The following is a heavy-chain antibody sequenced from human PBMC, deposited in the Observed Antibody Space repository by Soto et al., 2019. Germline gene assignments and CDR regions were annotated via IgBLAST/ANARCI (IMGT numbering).Heavy chain of an antibody. Sequence: GESLKISCKGSGYSFTSYWIGWVRQMPGKGLEWMGIIYPGDSDTRYSPSFQGQVTISADKSISTAYLQWSSLKASDTAMYYCARAPGNYYYYYNMDVWGQGTTVTVSS. CDR3: ARAPGNYYYYYNMDV. CDR2: IYPGDSDT. CDR1: GYSFTSYW. V-gene: IGHV5-51*01. D-gene: IGHD1-1*01. J-gene: IGHJ6*02.